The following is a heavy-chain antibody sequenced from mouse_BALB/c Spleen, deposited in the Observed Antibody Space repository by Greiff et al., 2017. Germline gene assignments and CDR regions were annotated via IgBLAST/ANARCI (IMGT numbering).Heavy chain of an antibody. D-gene: IGHD2-1*01. CDR1: GFTFSSYA. CDR2: ISSGGSYT. J-gene: IGHJ4*01. Sequence: EVKVVESGGGLVKPGGSLKLSCAASGFTFSSYAMSWVRQSPEKRLEWVAEISSGGSYTYYPDTVTGRFTISRDNAKNTLYLEMSSLRSEDTAMYYCARVGGNYDYAMDYWGQGTSVTVSS. V-gene: IGHV5-9-4*01. CDR3: ARVGGNYDYAMDY.